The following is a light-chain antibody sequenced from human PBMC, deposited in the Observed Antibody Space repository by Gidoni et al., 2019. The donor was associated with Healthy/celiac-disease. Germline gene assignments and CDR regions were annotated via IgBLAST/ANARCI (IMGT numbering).Light chain of an antibody. CDR3: SSYTSSSTLV. J-gene: IGLJ2*01. CDR2: EVS. V-gene: IGLV2-14*01. Sequence: QSALTQPASVSGSPGRSITISCTGTSSDVGGYNYVPWYPQHPGKAPKLMIYEVSNRPSGVSNRFSGSKSGNTASLTISGLQAEDEADYYCSSYTSSSTLVFGGGTKLTVL. CDR1: SSDVGGYNY.